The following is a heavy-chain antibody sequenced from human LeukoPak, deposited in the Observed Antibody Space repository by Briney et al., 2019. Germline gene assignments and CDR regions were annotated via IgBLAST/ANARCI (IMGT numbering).Heavy chain of an antibody. CDR1: GFTFSSYW. CDR3: ARRSAAKDAFDI. J-gene: IGHJ3*02. CDR2: INSDGSST. V-gene: IGHV3-74*01. Sequence: PGGSLRLSCAASGFTFSSYWMTWVRQAPGKGLVWVSRINSDGSSTSYADSVKGRFTISRDNAKNTLYLQMNSLRAEDTAVYYCARRSAAKDAFDIWGQGTMVTVSS. D-gene: IGHD6-25*01.